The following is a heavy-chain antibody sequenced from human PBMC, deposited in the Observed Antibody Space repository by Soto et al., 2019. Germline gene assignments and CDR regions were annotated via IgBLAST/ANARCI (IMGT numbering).Heavy chain of an antibody. CDR1: GYTFTSYG. D-gene: IGHD6-13*01. Sequence: QVQLVQSGTEVKKPGASVKVSCKASGYTFTSYGIHWVRQAPGQRLEWMGWSNSANGDTKYSPKFQGRVTITRDTSASRAYMELSSLRSEDTAVYSCVRRHVSATGIDWFDPWGQGTLVTVSS. J-gene: IGHJ5*02. CDR2: SNSANGDT. V-gene: IGHV1-3*01. CDR3: VRRHVSATGIDWFDP.